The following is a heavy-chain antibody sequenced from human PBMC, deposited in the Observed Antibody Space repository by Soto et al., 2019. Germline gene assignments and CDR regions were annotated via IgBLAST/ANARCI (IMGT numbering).Heavy chain of an antibody. J-gene: IGHJ4*02. CDR1: GFSIITSEVG. CDR3: AHVPKSSTSFDY. V-gene: IGHV2-5*02. Sequence: GPKRDNPTGPSGLTGTFCGFSIITSEVGVGWIRQPPGKALEVLALIYWDDDKRYSPSLKSRLTITKDTSKNQVVLTMTNMDPVDTATYYCAHVPKSSTSFDYWGQGTLVTVSS. D-gene: IGHD2-2*01. CDR2: IYWDDDK.